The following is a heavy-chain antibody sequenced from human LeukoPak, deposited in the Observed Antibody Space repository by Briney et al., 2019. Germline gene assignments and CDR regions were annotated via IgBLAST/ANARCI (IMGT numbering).Heavy chain of an antibody. V-gene: IGHV3-7*01. CDR1: GFTFSSYWMSSFNTYW. CDR2: IKLDGSEE. CDR3: AGTYYDILTGYYEAY. J-gene: IGHJ4*02. Sequence: GGSLRLSCAASGFTFSSYWMSSFNTYWMSCVRQAPGKGLEWVANIKLDGSEEYYVDSVRGRFTISSDNANNSLYLQMNSLRAEDTAVYYCAGTYYDILTGYYEAYWGQGTLVTVSS. D-gene: IGHD3-9*01.